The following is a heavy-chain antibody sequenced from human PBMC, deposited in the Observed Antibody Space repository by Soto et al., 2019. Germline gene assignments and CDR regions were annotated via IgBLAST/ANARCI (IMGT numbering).Heavy chain of an antibody. D-gene: IGHD6-6*01. Sequence: GASVKVSCKASGGTFSSYAISWVRQAPGQGLEWMGGIIPIFGTANYAQKFQGRVTITADESTSTAYMELSSLRSEDTDVYYCARDKESHVHFDYWGQGTLVTVSS. CDR3: ARDKESHVHFDY. CDR1: GGTFSSYA. CDR2: IIPIFGTA. J-gene: IGHJ4*02. V-gene: IGHV1-69*13.